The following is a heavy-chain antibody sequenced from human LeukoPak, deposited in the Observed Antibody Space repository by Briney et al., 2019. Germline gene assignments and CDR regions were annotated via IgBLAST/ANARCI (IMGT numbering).Heavy chain of an antibody. J-gene: IGHJ4*02. CDR1: GFTFSSYW. Sequence: GGSLRLSCAASGFTFSSYWMHWVRQAPGKGLVWVSRINSDGSSTSYADSVKGRFTISRDNAKNSLYLQMNSLRAEDTAVYYCARGDLWSHFDYWGQGTLVTVSS. CDR3: ARGDLWSHFDY. V-gene: IGHV3-74*01. D-gene: IGHD3-10*01. CDR2: INSDGSST.